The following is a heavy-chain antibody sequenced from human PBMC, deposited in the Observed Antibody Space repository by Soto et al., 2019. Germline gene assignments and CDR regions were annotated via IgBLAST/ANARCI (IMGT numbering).Heavy chain of an antibody. D-gene: IGHD5-12*01. Sequence: EVQLVESGGGLVQPGGSLRLSCAASGFTFNSSWMTWVRQAPGKGLEWVANIKQTGSETYYVDSVKGRFTISRDDAKNSVYLQMNTLRAEDKAVYYCARGYNIDCWGQGTLVTVSS. CDR3: ARGYNIDC. J-gene: IGHJ4*02. CDR1: GFTFNSSW. CDR2: IKQTGSET. V-gene: IGHV3-7*03.